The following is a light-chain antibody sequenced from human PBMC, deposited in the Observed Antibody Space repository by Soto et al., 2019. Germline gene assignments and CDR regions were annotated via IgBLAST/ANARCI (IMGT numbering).Light chain of an antibody. CDR3: QHYGRSPLMCT. CDR1: QSLTTNY. CDR2: GAS. Sequence: EIVLTQSPGTLSLSPGERVTLSCRASQSLTTNYLAWYQQKPGQAPRLLIYGASNRATGVPDRFSGSGSGTDFTLTITRLEPEDFAVYYCQHYGRSPLMCTGGQGTKLGVK. J-gene: IGKJ2*02. V-gene: IGKV3-20*01.